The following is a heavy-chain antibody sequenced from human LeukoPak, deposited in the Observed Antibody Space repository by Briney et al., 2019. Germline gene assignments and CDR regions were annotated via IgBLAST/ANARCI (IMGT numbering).Heavy chain of an antibody. J-gene: IGHJ4*02. CDR1: GFTFRSYW. D-gene: IGHD2-2*02. V-gene: IGHV3-74*01. CDR2: INSDGSST. Sequence: PGGSLRLSCAASGFTFRSYWMHWVRQAPGKGLVWVSRINSDGSSTSYADSVKGRFTISRDNAKNTLYLQMNSLRVEDTAVYYCARGYCSSTSCYTFDYWGQGTLVTVSS. CDR3: ARGYCSSTSCYTFDY.